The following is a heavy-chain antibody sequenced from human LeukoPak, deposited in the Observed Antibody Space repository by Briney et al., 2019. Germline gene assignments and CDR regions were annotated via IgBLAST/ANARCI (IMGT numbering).Heavy chain of an antibody. D-gene: IGHD3-22*01. CDR3: ARLTAYYDSSGYSGYYYFDY. CDR2: INWNGGST. J-gene: IGHJ4*02. CDR1: GFTFDDYG. Sequence: PGGSLRLSCAASGFTFDDYGMSWVRQAPGKGLEWVSGINWNGGSTGYADSVKGRFTISRDNAKNSLYLQMNSLRAEDTALYYCARLTAYYDSSGYSGYYYFDYWGQGTLVTVSS. V-gene: IGHV3-20*04.